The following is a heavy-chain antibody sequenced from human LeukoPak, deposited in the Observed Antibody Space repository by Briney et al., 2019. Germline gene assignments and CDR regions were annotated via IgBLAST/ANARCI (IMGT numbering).Heavy chain of an antibody. Sequence: GGSLRLSCAASGFTLSNYWMSWVRQAPGKGREWVANIKQDGSEKYYVDSVKGRFTLSRDNAKNSLYVQMNSLRAEDTAVYYCARRAGAYSHPYDYWGQGTLVTVSS. CDR2: IKQDGSEK. CDR1: GFTLSNYW. J-gene: IGHJ4*02. V-gene: IGHV3-7*03. D-gene: IGHD4/OR15-4a*01. CDR3: ARRAGAYSHPYDY.